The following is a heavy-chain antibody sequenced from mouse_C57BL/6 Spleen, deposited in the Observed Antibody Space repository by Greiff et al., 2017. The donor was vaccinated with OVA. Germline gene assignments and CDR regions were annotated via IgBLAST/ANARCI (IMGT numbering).Heavy chain of an antibody. D-gene: IGHD2-1*01. CDR1: GFNIKDYY. V-gene: IGHV14-2*01. CDR3: ASIYYGNYVGWYFDV. J-gene: IGHJ1*03. CDR2: IDPEDGET. Sequence: EVKLVESGAELVKPGASVKLSCTASGFNIKDYYMHWVKQRTEQGLEWIGRIDPEDGETKYAPKFQGKATITADTSSNTAYLQLSSLTSEDTAVYYCASIYYGNYVGWYFDVWGTGTTVTVSS.